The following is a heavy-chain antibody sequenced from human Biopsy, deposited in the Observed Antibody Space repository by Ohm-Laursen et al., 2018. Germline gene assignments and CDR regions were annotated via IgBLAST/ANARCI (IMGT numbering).Heavy chain of an antibody. CDR3: ARDGEAKYCKHGVGPSDF. D-gene: IGHD2/OR15-2a*01. CDR2: ISASGNHI. J-gene: IGHJ4*02. V-gene: IGHV3-21*01. CDR1: GFTFSGFS. Sequence: GSLRLSCAASGFTFSGFSMNWVRQAPGKGLEWVSSISASGNHIYYTDSVKGRFTVSRDNGKNSVYLQMNSLRVEDTAVYYCARDGEAKYCKHGVGPSDFWGQGTLVTVSS.